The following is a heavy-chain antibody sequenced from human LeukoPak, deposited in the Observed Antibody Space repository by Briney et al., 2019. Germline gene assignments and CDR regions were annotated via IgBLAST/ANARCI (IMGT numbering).Heavy chain of an antibody. V-gene: IGHV3-21*01. Sequence: PGGSLRLSCAVSGFTFSSYNMHWVRQAPGKGLEWVSSITVSSTYVHYADSMKGRFTISRDNAKNSLFLQMNSLRADDTAVYYCARDEAYCNSTSCYRSYYYYMDVWGKGTTVTVSS. CDR2: ITVSSTYV. CDR3: ARDEAYCNSTSCYRSYYYYMDV. J-gene: IGHJ6*03. CDR1: GFTFSSYN. D-gene: IGHD2-2*02.